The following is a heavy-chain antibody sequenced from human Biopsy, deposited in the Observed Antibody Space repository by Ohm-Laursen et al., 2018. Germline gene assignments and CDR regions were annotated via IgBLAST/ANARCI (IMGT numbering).Heavy chain of an antibody. Sequence: TLSLPCTVSGGSVNRYSWSWIRQPPGKGLEWIGYIYYSGSINYNPSLKSRFTISLDTSKNQFSLKLSSATAADTAVYYCASMPAAIHEPNYSYYGMHVWGQGTTVTVSS. CDR1: GGSVNRYS. D-gene: IGHD2-2*02. J-gene: IGHJ6*02. CDR2: IYYSGSI. CDR3: ASMPAAIHEPNYSYYGMHV. V-gene: IGHV4-59*08.